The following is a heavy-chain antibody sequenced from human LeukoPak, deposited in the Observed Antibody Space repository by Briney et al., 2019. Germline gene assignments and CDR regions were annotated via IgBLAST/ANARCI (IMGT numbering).Heavy chain of an antibody. CDR2: ISSSSSTI. Sequence: PGGSLRLSCAASGFTFSSYWMSWVRQAPGKGLEWVSYISSSSSTIYYADSVKGRFTISRDNAKNSLYLQMNSLRAEDTAVYYCAREIRIFGVVNKPDYWGQGTLVTVSS. J-gene: IGHJ4*02. CDR1: GFTFSSYW. CDR3: AREIRIFGVVNKPDY. D-gene: IGHD3-3*01. V-gene: IGHV3-48*01.